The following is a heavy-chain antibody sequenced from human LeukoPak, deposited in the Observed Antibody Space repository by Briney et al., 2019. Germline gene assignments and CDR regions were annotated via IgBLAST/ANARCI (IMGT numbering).Heavy chain of an antibody. V-gene: IGHV3-23*01. J-gene: IGHJ4*02. D-gene: IGHD3-22*01. CDR2: ISGSSGST. Sequence: GGSLRLSCAASGFTFSSYAMSWVRQAPGKGLEWVSAISGSSGSTYYADSVKGRFTISRDNPKNTLYLQMNSLRAEDTAVYYCAKDPSYDSSGMMDYWGQGTLVTVSS. CDR1: GFTFSSYA. CDR3: AKDPSYDSSGMMDY.